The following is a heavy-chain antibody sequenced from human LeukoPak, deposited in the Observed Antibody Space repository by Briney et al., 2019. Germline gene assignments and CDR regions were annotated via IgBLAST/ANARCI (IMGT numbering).Heavy chain of an antibody. CDR3: ARANYGSGSNYYYGLDV. CDR1: GFTFSSNW. V-gene: IGHV3-74*01. Sequence: GGSLRLSCAASGFTFSSNWMHWVRQVPGKGLVWVSRINPDGSSTDYADSVKGRFTISRDNAKNTLYLQMNSLRAKDTAVYYCARANYGSGSNYYYGLDVWGQGTTVTVSS. CDR2: INPDGSST. D-gene: IGHD3-10*01. J-gene: IGHJ6*02.